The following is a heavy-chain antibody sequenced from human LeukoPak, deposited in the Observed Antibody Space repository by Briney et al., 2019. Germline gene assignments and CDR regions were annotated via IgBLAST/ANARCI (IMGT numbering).Heavy chain of an antibody. J-gene: IGHJ4*02. CDR2: INPNSGGT. CDR3: ARQYGDYYFDY. Sequence: GASVKVSCKASGYTFTGYYMHWVRQAPGQGLEWMRWINPNSGGTNYAQKFQGWVTMTRDTSISTAYMELSRLRSDDTAVYYCARQYGDYYFDYWGQGTLVTVSS. V-gene: IGHV1-2*04. D-gene: IGHD4-17*01. CDR1: GYTFTGYY.